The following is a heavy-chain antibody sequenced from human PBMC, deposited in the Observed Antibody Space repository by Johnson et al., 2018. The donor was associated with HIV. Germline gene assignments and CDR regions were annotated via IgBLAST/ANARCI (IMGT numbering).Heavy chain of an antibody. J-gene: IGHJ3*02. CDR3: AKDRASSSWYGWDAFDI. CDR2: ISGSGGRT. Sequence: VQLVESGGGVVRPGGSLRLSCAASGFTFDDYGMSWVRQAPGKGLEWVSIISGSGGRTYYADSVKGRFTISRDNSKNTLYLQMNSLRAVDTAVYYCAKDRASSSWYGWDAFDIWGQGTMVTVSS. V-gene: IGHV3-23*04. D-gene: IGHD6-13*01. CDR1: GFTFDDYG.